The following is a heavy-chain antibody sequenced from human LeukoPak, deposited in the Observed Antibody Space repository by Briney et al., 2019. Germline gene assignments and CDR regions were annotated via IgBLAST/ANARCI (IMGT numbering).Heavy chain of an antibody. J-gene: IGHJ4*02. CDR3: ARDFEYYYDSSGYYPFDY. V-gene: IGHV3-21*01. CDR1: GFTFSSYS. D-gene: IGHD3-22*01. CDR2: ISSSSSYI. Sequence: NPGGSLRLSCAASGFTFSSYSMNWVRQAPGKGLEWVSSISSSSSYIYYADSVKGRFTISRDNAKNSLYLQMNSLRAEDTAVYYCARDFEYYYDSSGYYPFDYWGQGTLVTVSS.